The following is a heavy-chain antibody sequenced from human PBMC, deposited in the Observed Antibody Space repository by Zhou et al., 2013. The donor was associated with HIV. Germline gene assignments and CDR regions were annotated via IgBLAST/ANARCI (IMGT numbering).Heavy chain of an antibody. CDR2: MNPNSDNT. CDR3: ARRINSSSLQLYSYMDV. V-gene: IGHV1-8*02. Sequence: QVQLVQSGAEVKKPGASVKVSCKASGYTFISYDINWVRQATGQGLEWMGWMNPNSDNTAYAQKFQGRVTMTRNTSISTAYMELSSLRSEDTAVYYXARRINSSSLQLYSYMDVWGKGTTVTVSS. CDR1: GYTFISYD. J-gene: IGHJ6*03. D-gene: IGHD6-6*01.